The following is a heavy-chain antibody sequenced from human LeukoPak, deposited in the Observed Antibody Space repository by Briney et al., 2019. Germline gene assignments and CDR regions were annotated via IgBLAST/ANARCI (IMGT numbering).Heavy chain of an antibody. V-gene: IGHV1-2*02. CDR2: MNPNSGGT. CDR1: GYTFTGYY. CDR3: ARNKEGKSLDY. J-gene: IGHJ4*02. Sequence: ASVKVSCKASGYTFTGYYIHWVRQAPRQGLEWMAWMNPNSGGTSYAQKFQGRVTVTRDTSISTAYMELSRLKFDDTAVYYCARNKEGKSLDYWGQGTLVTVSS.